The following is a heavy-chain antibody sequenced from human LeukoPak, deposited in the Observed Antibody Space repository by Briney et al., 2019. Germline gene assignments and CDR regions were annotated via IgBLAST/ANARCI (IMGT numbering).Heavy chain of an antibody. CDR3: ATRDEGSYFET. CDR2: VYYVGNA. Sequence: SETLSLTRTVSGGSVRSSRPYWGWIRQSPGKGLEWIGSVYYVGNAYYRPSLLSRATITIDTSKTHISLRLTSVTATDTGIYYCATRDEGSYFETCGQGDLFTVSS. J-gene: IGHJ5*02. D-gene: IGHD3-10*01. CDR1: GGSVRSSRPY. V-gene: IGHV4-39*02.